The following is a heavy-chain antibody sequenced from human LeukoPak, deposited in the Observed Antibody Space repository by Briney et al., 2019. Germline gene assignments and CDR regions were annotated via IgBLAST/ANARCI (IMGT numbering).Heavy chain of an antibody. Sequence: GGSLRLSCAASGFTFSSYSMNWVRQAPGKGLEWVSSISSSSSYIYYADSVKGRLTISRDNAKNSLYLQMNSLRAEDTAVYYCAREGDQRELDYWGQGTLVTVSS. CDR1: GFTFSSYS. V-gene: IGHV3-21*01. J-gene: IGHJ4*02. CDR3: AREGDQRELDY. CDR2: ISSSSSYI. D-gene: IGHD1-26*01.